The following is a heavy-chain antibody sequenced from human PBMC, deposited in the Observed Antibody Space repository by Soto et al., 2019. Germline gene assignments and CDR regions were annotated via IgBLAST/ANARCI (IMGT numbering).Heavy chain of an antibody. Sequence: EVQLVESGGGLVQPGESLRLSCAASGFTFSAYWMNWVRQAPGKGLEWVANIKQDGSERYYVDSVKGRFTISRDNAKKSLYQQMDSLRDEDTAVYYCSGGTGWLVTDWGQGTLVTVSS. CDR3: SGGTGWLVTD. J-gene: IGHJ1*01. CDR2: IKQDGSER. CDR1: GFTFSAYW. V-gene: IGHV3-7*04. D-gene: IGHD6-19*01.